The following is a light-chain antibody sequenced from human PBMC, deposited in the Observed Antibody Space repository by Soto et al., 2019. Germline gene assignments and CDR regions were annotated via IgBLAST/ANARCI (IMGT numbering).Light chain of an antibody. CDR1: SSDVGGYKY. Sequence: QSVLTQPASVSGSPGHSITISCTGTSSDVGGYKYVSWYQQHPGKAPKFMIYDVSIRPSGVSNRFSGSKSGNTASLTISGLQAEDEADYYCCSYTSSSRYVFGTGTKVTV. CDR3: CSYTSSSRYV. CDR2: DVS. J-gene: IGLJ1*01. V-gene: IGLV2-14*01.